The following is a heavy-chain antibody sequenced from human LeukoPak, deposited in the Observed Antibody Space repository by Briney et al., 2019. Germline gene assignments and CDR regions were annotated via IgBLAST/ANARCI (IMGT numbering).Heavy chain of an antibody. CDR1: GGSFSGYY. D-gene: IGHD3-10*01. V-gene: IGHV4-34*01. CDR2: INHSGST. J-gene: IGHJ5*02. Sequence: SETLSLTCAVYGGSFSGYYWSWIRQPPGKGLEWIGEINHSGSTNYNPSLKSRVTISVDTSKNQFSLKLSSVTAADTAVYYCARGLPYYYGSGRTWVDPWGQGTLVTVSS. CDR3: ARGLPYYYGSGRTWVDP.